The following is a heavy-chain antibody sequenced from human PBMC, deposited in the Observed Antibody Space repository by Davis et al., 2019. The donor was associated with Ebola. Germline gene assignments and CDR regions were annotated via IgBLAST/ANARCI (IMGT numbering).Heavy chain of an antibody. D-gene: IGHD2-21*01. CDR3: AKPEGDMGDYYGLDV. CDR1: GFTISNYW. J-gene: IGHJ6*04. V-gene: IGHV3-74*01. Sequence: PGGSLRLSCAASGFTISNYWMNWVRQDPGKGLMWVSHINSDGSNIKYADSVKGRFTISRDNAKNTLYLQMNSLRAEDTAVYYCAKPEGDMGDYYGLDVWGKGTTVTVSS. CDR2: INSDGSNI.